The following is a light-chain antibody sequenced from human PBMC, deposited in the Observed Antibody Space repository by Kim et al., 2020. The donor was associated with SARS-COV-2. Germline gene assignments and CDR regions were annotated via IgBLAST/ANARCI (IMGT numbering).Light chain of an antibody. CDR3: AIWYSNTWV. J-gene: IGLJ3*02. CDR2: YKSDSNN. Sequence: FTCTFSSGISVAIYNRFWYQQKPGSPPQFLLRYKSDSNNQQASGVPSRFYGSKDASTNAGLLVISGLQSQDGADFYCAIWYSNTWVCGGGTRLTVL. V-gene: IGLV5-39*01. CDR1: SGISVAIYN.